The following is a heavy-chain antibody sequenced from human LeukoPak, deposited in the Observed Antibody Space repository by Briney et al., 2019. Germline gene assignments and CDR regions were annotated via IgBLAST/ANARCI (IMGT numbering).Heavy chain of an antibody. CDR3: AKELSGSGWRKFDY. CDR2: ISGSGDST. D-gene: IGHD6-19*01. J-gene: IGHJ4*02. CDR1: GFTFSSYA. V-gene: IGHV3-23*01. Sequence: GGSLRLSCAASGFTFSSYAMSWVRQAPGKGLEWVSAISGSGDSTYYGDSVKGRFTISRDNSKNTLYLQMNSLRVEDTAVYYCAKELSGSGWRKFDYWGQGTLVTVSS.